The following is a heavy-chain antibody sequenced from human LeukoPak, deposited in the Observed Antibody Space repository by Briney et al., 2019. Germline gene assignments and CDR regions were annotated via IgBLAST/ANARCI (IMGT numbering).Heavy chain of an antibody. J-gene: IGHJ4*02. CDR3: ARGPPKGDSDY. V-gene: IGHV4-39*01. Sequence: SKTLSLTCSVSGGSISSSSYYWGWIRQPSGKGLEWIGSISYSGSTYSNPSLKSRVTISVDTSKNQFSLKLTSVTAADTAVYYCARGPPKGDSDYWGQGTLVTVSS. CDR1: GGSISSSSYY. CDR2: ISYSGST.